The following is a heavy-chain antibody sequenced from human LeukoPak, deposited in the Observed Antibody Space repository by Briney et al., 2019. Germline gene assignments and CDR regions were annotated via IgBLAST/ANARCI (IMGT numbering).Heavy chain of an antibody. Sequence: SETLSLTCSVSGYSISSNSYWAWIRQSPGKGLEWIGSIHHGGNTYYNPSLMNRVSISIDTSKNQCSLNLNSVTAADTAVFYCARWLGKGLDMWGQGTMVTVSS. D-gene: IGHD3-22*01. V-gene: IGHV4-38-2*01. CDR3: ARWLGKGLDM. J-gene: IGHJ3*02. CDR1: GYSISSNSY. CDR2: IHHGGNT.